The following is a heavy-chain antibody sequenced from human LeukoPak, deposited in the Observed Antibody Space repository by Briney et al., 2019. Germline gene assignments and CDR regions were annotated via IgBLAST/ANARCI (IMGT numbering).Heavy chain of an antibody. CDR3: ARAPGAFDI. Sequence: SETLSLTCTVSGGSISSYYWSWIRQPPGKGLEWIGYIYYSGSTNYNPSLKSRVTISVDTSKNHFSLKLSSVTAADTAIYFCARAPGAFDIWGQGTMVTVSS. CDR2: IYYSGST. CDR1: GGSISSYY. V-gene: IGHV4-59*12. J-gene: IGHJ3*02.